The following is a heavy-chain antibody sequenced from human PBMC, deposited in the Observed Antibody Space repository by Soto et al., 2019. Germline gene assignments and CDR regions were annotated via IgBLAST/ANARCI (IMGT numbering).Heavy chain of an antibody. CDR3: ARDYDFWSGYYSSGREYYSYGMDV. J-gene: IGHJ6*02. Sequence: QVQLVQSGAEVKKPGASVKVSCKASGYTFTSYGISWVRQAPGQGLEWMGWISAYNGNTNYAQKLQGRATMTADTSTSTAYMELRSLRSDDTAVYYCARDYDFWSGYYSSGREYYSYGMDVWGQGTTVTVSS. CDR1: GYTFTSYG. D-gene: IGHD3-3*01. V-gene: IGHV1-18*04. CDR2: ISAYNGNT.